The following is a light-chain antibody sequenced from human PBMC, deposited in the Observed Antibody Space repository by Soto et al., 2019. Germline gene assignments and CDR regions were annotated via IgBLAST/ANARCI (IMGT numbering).Light chain of an antibody. CDR2: GAS. CDR3: LQDYNSLT. J-gene: IGKJ4*01. CDR1: QSVSSN. Sequence: EIAMTQSPATLSVSPGERATLSCRASQSVSSNLAWYQQKPGQAPRLLIYGASTRATGIPARFSGSGSGTEFTLTISSLQSEDFATYYCLQDYNSLTFGGGTKVEIK. V-gene: IGKV3-15*01.